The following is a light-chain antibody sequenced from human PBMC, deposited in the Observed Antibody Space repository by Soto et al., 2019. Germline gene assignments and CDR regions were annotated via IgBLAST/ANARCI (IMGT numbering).Light chain of an antibody. J-gene: IGKJ1*01. CDR2: DAS. CDR1: QSISSW. V-gene: IGKV1-5*01. CDR3: KKYNSYSVT. Sequence: DIQMTQSPSTLSASVGDRVTITCRASQSISSWLAWYQQKPGKAPKLLIYDASSLESGVPSRFSGNGSGKEFTLTISTLQPDDFATYYCKKYNSYSVTFGQGTKVEIK.